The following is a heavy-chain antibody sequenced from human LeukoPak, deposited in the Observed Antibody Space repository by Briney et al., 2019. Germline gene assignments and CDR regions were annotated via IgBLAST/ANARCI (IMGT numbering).Heavy chain of an antibody. V-gene: IGHV3-11*04. J-gene: IGHJ5*02. Sequence: PGGSLRLSCAASGFTFSDYYMSWIRQAPGKGLEWVSYISSSGSTIYYADSVKGRFTISRDNAKNSLYLQMNSLRAEDTAVYYCARETVDTAMATNWFDPWGQGTPVTVSS. CDR2: ISSSGSTI. CDR3: ARETVDTAMATNWFDP. D-gene: IGHD5-18*01. CDR1: GFTFSDYY.